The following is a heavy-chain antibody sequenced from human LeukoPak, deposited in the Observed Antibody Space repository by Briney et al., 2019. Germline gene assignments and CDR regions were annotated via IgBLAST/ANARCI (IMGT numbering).Heavy chain of an antibody. CDR1: GFTSSTYA. CDR3: AKDVGSWSRGAFDY. CDR2: ISGSGGST. Sequence: GGSLRLSSAASGFTSSTYAMSSVPHAPGKGLEWVSAISGSGGSTYYADSVKGRLTISRDNSKNTLYLQMNSLRAEDTALYYCAKDVGSWSRGAFDYWGQGTLVTVSS. V-gene: IGHV3-23*01. D-gene: IGHD6-13*01. J-gene: IGHJ4*02.